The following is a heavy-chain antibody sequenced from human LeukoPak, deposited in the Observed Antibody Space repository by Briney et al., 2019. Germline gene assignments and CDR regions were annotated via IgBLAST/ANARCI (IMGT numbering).Heavy chain of an antibody. CDR3: AKDHPSGSWTTSSG. CDR1: GFTFSSYA. J-gene: IGHJ4*02. D-gene: IGHD6-13*01. V-gene: IGHV3-23*01. CDR2: ISGSGGST. Sequence: GGSRRLSCAASGFTFSSYAMSWVRQAPGKGLEWVSAISGSGGSTYYADSVKGRFTISRDNSKNTLYLQMSSLRAEDTAVYYCAKDHPSGSWTTSSGWGQGTLVTVSS.